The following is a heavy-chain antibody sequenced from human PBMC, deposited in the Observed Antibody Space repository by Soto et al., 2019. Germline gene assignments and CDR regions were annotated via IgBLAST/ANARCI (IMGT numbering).Heavy chain of an antibody. CDR2: ISAHNGNT. CDR1: GYTFTSYG. V-gene: IGHV1-18*01. D-gene: IGHD6-6*01. Sequence: QVHLVQSGAEVKKPGASVKVSCKASGYTFTSYGITWVRQAPGQGLEWMGWISAHNGNTDYAQKLQGRVIVTRDTSTSRAYMELSSLTSDDTAVYYRATGRDGDYWGQGALVTVSS. J-gene: IGHJ4*02. CDR3: ATGRDGDY.